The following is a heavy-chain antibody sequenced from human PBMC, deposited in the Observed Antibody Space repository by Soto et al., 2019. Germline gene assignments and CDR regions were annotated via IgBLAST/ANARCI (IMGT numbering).Heavy chain of an antibody. Sequence: VKVSCKVSGYTLTELSMHWVRQAPGKGLEWMGGFDPEDGETIYAQKFQGRVTMTEDTSTDTAYMELSSLRSEDTAVYYCAAMLNYYYYMDVWGKGTTVTVSS. V-gene: IGHV1-24*01. CDR2: FDPEDGET. D-gene: IGHD2-2*01. CDR1: GYTLTELS. CDR3: AAMLNYYYYMDV. J-gene: IGHJ6*03.